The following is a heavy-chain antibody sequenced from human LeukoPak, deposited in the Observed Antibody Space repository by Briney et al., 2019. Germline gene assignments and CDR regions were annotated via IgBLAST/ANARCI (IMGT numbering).Heavy chain of an antibody. D-gene: IGHD6-19*01. V-gene: IGHV3-23*01. CDR3: AKSEAVAGAYYYGMDV. CDR2: ISGSGCST. Sequence: PGGSLRLSCAASGFTFSSYAMSWVRQAPGKGLEWVSAISGSGCSTYYADSVKGRFTISRDNSKNPLYLQMNSLRAEDTAVYYCAKSEAVAGAYYYGMDVWGQGTTVTVSS. CDR1: GFTFSSYA. J-gene: IGHJ6*02.